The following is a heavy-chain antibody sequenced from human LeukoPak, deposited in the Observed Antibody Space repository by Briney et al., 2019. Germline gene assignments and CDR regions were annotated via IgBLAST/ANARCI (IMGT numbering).Heavy chain of an antibody. J-gene: IGHJ6*02. CDR1: GYTFTSNY. D-gene: IGHD4-11*01. CDR3: AREGDYSTDDYYYGMDV. Sequence: ASVKVSSKASGYTFTSNYIHWVRQAPGQGLEWMGMIYPRDGSTSYAQKFQGRVTVTRDTSTSTVHMELSGLRSEDTAVYYCAREGDYSTDDYYYGMDVWGQGTTVTVSS. V-gene: IGHV1-46*01. CDR2: IYPRDGST.